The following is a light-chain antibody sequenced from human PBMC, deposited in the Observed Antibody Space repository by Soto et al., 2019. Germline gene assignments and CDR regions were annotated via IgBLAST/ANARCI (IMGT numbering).Light chain of an antibody. CDR1: NSNIGSYT. V-gene: IGLV1-44*01. J-gene: IGLJ3*02. CDR3: AAWDDSLNGWV. CDR2: SNN. Sequence: QSVLTQPPSASGTPGQRVTISCSGSNSNIGSYTLNWYQQFPGTAPQLLIYSNNQRPSGVPDRFSGSKSGTSASLAISGLQSEDEADYYCAAWDDSLNGWVFGGGTKLTVL.